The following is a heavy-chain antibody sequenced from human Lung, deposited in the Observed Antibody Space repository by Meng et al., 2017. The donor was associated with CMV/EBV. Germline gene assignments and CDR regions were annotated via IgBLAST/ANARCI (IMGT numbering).Heavy chain of an antibody. D-gene: IGHD1-26*01. Sequence: GXXLVXSTQTLTLTCAFSGFSLSTSGVGVGWSRQSPGKTLEWLALIYWNDDKRYSPSLKSRLTITKDTYKNQVILKMTNMDTVDTATYYCAHRNFPVGAYFDYXGQGXLVTVSS. J-gene: IGHJ4*02. CDR3: AHRNFPVGAYFDY. CDR2: IYWNDDK. CDR1: GFSLSTSGVG. V-gene: IGHV2-5*01.